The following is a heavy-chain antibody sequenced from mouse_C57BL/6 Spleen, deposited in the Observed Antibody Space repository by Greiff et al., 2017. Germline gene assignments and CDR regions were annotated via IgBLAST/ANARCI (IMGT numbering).Heavy chain of an antibody. CDR3: ARELGGGYYFDY. V-gene: IGHV1-64*01. D-gene: IGHD4-1*01. CDR2: IHPNSGST. CDR1: GYTFTSYW. Sequence: VQLQESGAELVKPGASVKLSCKASGYTFTSYWMHWVKQRPGQGLEWIGMIHPNSGSTNYNEKFKSKATLTVDKSSSTAYMQLSSLTSEDSAVYYCARELGGGYYFDYWGQGTTLTVSS. J-gene: IGHJ2*01.